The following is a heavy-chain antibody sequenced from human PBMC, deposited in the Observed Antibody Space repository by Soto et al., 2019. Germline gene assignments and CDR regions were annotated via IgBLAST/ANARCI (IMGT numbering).Heavy chain of an antibody. V-gene: IGHV1-18*01. J-gene: IGHJ3*02. Sequence: ASVKVSCKASGYTFTIYGISWVRQAPGQGLEWMGWISAYNGNTNYAQKLQGRVTTTTDTSTSTAYMELRSLRSDDTAVYYCARDAMIVVVITPDDAFDIWGQGTMVTVSS. CDR3: ARDAMIVVVITPDDAFDI. CDR1: GYTFTIYG. D-gene: IGHD3-22*01. CDR2: ISAYNGNT.